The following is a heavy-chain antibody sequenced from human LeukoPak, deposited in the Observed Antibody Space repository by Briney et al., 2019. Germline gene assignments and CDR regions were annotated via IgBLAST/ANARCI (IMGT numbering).Heavy chain of an antibody. CDR2: ISYSGST. D-gene: IGHD5-12*01. Sequence: KPSETLSLTCTVSGGSISNYYWSWIRQPPGKGLEWIGYISYSGSTNYNPSLKSRVTISLDTSKNQFSLKLSSVTAADTAVYYCARARGYSGYAYFDYWGQGTLVTVSS. V-gene: IGHV4-59*01. J-gene: IGHJ4*02. CDR1: GGSISNYY. CDR3: ARARGYSGYAYFDY.